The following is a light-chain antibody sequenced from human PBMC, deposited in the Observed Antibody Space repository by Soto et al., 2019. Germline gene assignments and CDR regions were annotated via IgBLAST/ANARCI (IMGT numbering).Light chain of an antibody. CDR2: AAA. CDR3: QKYNSAPWT. V-gene: IGKV1-27*01. J-gene: IGKJ1*01. CDR1: QGISNY. Sequence: DIPMTQSPSSLSASVGDRVTITCRASQGISNYLAWYQQKPGKVPKLLIYAAATLQSGVPSRFSGTGSGTDFTLTISSLQPEDVATYYCQKYNSAPWTFGQGTKVEIK.